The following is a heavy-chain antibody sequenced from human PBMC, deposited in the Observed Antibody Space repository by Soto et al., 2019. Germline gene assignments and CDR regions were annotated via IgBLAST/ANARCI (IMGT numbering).Heavy chain of an antibody. Sequence: GGSLRLSXAASGFSFGSYALSWVRQAPGKGLEWVSTISGSDGKTFYADSVKGRFSISRDTSQSTLYLQMNSLRADDTAMYYCARWSHLDYWGQGTRVTVSS. V-gene: IGHV3-23*01. D-gene: IGHD3-3*01. CDR1: GFSFGSYA. CDR3: ARWSHLDY. J-gene: IGHJ4*02. CDR2: ISGSDGKT.